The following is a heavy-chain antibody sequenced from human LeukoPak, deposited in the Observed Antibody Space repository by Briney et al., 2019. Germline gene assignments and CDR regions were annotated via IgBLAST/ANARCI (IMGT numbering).Heavy chain of an antibody. CDR3: ARDRITMVRGEQNWFDP. V-gene: IGHV1-2*06. CDR2: INPNSGGT. D-gene: IGHD3-10*01. CDR1: GYTFTGYY. J-gene: IGHJ5*02. Sequence: ASVKVSCTASGYTFTGYYMHWVRQAPGQGLEWMGRINPNSGGTNYAQKFQGRVTMTRDTSISTAYMELSRLRSDDTAVYYCARDRITMVRGEQNWFDPWGQGTLVTVSS.